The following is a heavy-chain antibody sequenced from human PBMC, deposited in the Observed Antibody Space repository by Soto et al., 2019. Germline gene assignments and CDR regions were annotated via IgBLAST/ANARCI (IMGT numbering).Heavy chain of an antibody. CDR1: GYTFTSYG. CDR2: IIPIFGTA. D-gene: IGHD3-3*01. V-gene: IGHV1-69*13. Sequence: GASVKVSCKASGYTFTSYGISWVRQAPGQGLEWMGGIIPIFGTANYAQKFQGRVTITADESTSTAYMELSSLRSEDTAVYYCARVDYDFWSGYEAQYYYYYGMDVWGQGTTVTVSS. CDR3: ARVDYDFWSGYEAQYYYYYGMDV. J-gene: IGHJ6*02.